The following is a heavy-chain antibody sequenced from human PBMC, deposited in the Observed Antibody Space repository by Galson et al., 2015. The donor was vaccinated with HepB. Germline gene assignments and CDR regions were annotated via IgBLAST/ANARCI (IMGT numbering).Heavy chain of an antibody. CDR1: GYTFTGYY. J-gene: IGHJ5*02. V-gene: IGHV1-2*06. Sequence: SVKVSCMASGYTFTGYYMHWVRQAPGQGLEWMGRINPNSGGTNYAQKFQGRVTMTRDTSISTAYMELSRLRSDDTAVYYCARDHCSSTSCRNWFDPWGQGTLVTVSS. CDR3: ARDHCSSTSCRNWFDP. CDR2: INPNSGGT. D-gene: IGHD2-2*01.